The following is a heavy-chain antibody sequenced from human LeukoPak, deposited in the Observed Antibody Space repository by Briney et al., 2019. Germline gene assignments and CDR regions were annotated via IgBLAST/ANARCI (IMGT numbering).Heavy chain of an antibody. J-gene: IGHJ2*01. V-gene: IGHV3-30*02. CDR2: IWYGGSNK. D-gene: IGHD6-13*01. CDR1: GFTFSSYG. Sequence: GGSLRLSCAASGFTFSSYGMHWVRQAPGKGLEWVAVIWYGGSNKYYADSVKGRFTISRDNSKNTLYLQMNSLRAEDTAVYYCAKGSSWSTYWYFDLWGRGTLVTVSS. CDR3: AKGSSWSTYWYFDL.